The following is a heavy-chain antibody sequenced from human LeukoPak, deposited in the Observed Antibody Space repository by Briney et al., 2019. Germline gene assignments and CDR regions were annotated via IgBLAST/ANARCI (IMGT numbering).Heavy chain of an antibody. CDR3: ARGGKQWRGGNYFDS. D-gene: IGHD6-19*01. Sequence: ASVTVSCKASGYTFTKYAVNWVRQAPGQGLQWMGWITTGRGETRYSQEFQRRITFTRDTSASTVYMDLSDLRSDDTAVYYCARGGKQWRGGNYFDSWGQGTLVAVSS. CDR2: ITTGRGET. J-gene: IGHJ4*02. V-gene: IGHV1-3*04. CDR1: GYTFTKYA.